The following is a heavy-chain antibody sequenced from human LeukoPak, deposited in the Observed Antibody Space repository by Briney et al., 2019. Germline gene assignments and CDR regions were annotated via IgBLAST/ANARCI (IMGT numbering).Heavy chain of an antibody. D-gene: IGHD3/OR15-3a*01. V-gene: IGHV3-23*01. J-gene: IGHJ5*02. Sequence: PGGSLRLSCAASGFTLSSYGMRWVRQAPGKGLEWVSALSGSGGSTYYADSVKGRFTISRDNSKNTLYLQMNSLRAEDTAVYYCARGDWCSPRGQGTLVTVSS. CDR3: ARGDWCSP. CDR1: GFTLSSYG. CDR2: LSGSGGST.